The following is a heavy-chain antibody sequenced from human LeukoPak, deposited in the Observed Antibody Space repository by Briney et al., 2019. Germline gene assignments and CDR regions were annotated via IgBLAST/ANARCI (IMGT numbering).Heavy chain of an antibody. V-gene: IGHV4-39*07. J-gene: IGHJ3*02. CDR3: ARSPWELLHDAFDI. D-gene: IGHD1-26*01. Sequence: SETLSLTCTVSGGSISSSSYYWGWIRQPPGKGLEWIGSIYYSGSTYYNPSLKSRVTISVDTSKNQFSLKLSSVTAADTAVYYCARSPWELLHDAFDIWGQGTMVTVSA. CDR1: GGSISSSSYY. CDR2: IYYSGST.